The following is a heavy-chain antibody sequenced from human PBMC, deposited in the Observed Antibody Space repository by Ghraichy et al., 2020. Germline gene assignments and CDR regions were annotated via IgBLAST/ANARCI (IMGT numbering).Heavy chain of an antibody. CDR1: GGSISSGDYY. V-gene: IGHV4-30-4*01. CDR2: IYYSGST. D-gene: IGHD2-15*01. CDR3: ARVVLVAESEYYYHYYMDV. J-gene: IGHJ6*03. Sequence: SETLSLTCTVSGGSISSGDYYWSWIRQPPGKGLEWIGYIYYSGSTYYNPSLKRRVTISVDTSKNQFSLKLSSVTAADTAVYYCARVVLVAESEYYYHYYMDVWGKGTTVTVSS.